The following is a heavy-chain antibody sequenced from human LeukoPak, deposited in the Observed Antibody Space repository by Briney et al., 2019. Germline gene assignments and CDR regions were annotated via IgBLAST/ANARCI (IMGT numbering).Heavy chain of an antibody. V-gene: IGHV4-59*12. J-gene: IGHJ4*02. Sequence: SETLSLTCTVSGGSISSYYWSWIRQPPGKGLEWIAYISDIGSINYNPSLKSRVTISVDTSKNQFSLKLSSVTAADTAVYYCARAKSGRSQLWPFDYWGQGTLVTVSS. CDR2: ISDIGSI. CDR3: ARAKSGRSQLWPFDY. CDR1: GGSISSYY. D-gene: IGHD5-18*01.